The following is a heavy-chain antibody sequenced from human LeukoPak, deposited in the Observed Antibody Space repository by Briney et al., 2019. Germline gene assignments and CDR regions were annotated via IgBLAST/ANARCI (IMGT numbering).Heavy chain of an antibody. CDR1: GFTFSSYA. V-gene: IGHV3-23*01. Sequence: PGGSLRLSCAASGFTFSSYAMTWVRQAPGRGLEWVSATSGSGDKTYYADSVQGRFTISRDNSKNTLYLQMNSLRAEDTAVYYCARVDSSGWYGGLDYWGQGTLVTVSS. D-gene: IGHD6-19*01. CDR2: TSGSGDKT. J-gene: IGHJ4*02. CDR3: ARVDSSGWYGGLDY.